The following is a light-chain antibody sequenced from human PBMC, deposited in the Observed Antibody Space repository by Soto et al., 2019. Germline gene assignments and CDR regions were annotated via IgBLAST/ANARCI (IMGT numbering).Light chain of an antibody. CDR3: QQYGSSPRT. Sequence: IVLTQSPGTLSLSPGERVILSCRASQSVSSSYLAWYQQKPGQAPRLLIYGASSRATGIPDRFSGSGSGTDFTLTISRLEPEDFAVYYCQQYGSSPRTFGQGTKVEIK. J-gene: IGKJ1*01. V-gene: IGKV3-20*01. CDR1: QSVSSSY. CDR2: GAS.